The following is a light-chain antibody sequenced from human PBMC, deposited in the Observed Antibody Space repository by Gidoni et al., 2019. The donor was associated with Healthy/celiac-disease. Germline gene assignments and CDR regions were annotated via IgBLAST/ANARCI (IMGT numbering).Light chain of an antibody. CDR3: QQYDNLLRT. J-gene: IGKJ4*01. V-gene: IGKV1-33*01. Sequence: DIQMTQSPSSLSASVGDRVTITCQASQDISNYLNWYQQKPGKAPKLPIYDASNLETGVPSRFSGSGSGTDFTFTISSLQPEDIATYYCQQYDNLLRTFXGXTKVXIK. CDR1: QDISNY. CDR2: DAS.